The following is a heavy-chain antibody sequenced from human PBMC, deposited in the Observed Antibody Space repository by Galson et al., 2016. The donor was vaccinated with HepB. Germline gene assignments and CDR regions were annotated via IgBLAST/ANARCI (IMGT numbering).Heavy chain of an antibody. J-gene: IGHJ5*02. CDR3: AKSQASYNSVSPMAS. Sequence: SETLSLTCGVSGASISSINWWSWVRQSPGKGLEWIGEMNRWGTINYNPSLKSRVTLSVDKSSNQFSLRLSAVTAADTAVYYCAKSQASYNSVSPMASWGQGTLVIVSS. V-gene: IGHV4/OR15-8*01. D-gene: IGHD2/OR15-2a*01. CDR2: MNRWGTI. CDR1: GASISSINW.